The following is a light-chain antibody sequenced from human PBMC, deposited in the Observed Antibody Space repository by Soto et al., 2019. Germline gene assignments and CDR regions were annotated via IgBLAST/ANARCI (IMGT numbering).Light chain of an antibody. J-gene: IGLJ1*01. CDR1: SSDVGAYNY. CDR3: SSFTRSNSFV. V-gene: IGLV2-14*03. Sequence: QSALTQPASVSGSPGQSITISCTGTSSDVGAYNYVSWYQQHPGKVPKLMIYYVSDRPSGVSNRFSGSKSGNTASLPISGLQAEDAADYYCSSFTRSNSFVFGSGTKLTVL. CDR2: YVS.